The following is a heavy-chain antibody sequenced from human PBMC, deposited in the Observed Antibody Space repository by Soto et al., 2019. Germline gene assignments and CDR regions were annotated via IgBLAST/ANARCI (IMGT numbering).Heavy chain of an antibody. J-gene: IGHJ4*02. D-gene: IGHD6-13*01. CDR2: ISGSGGST. V-gene: IGHV3-23*01. CDR1: GFTFSSYA. CDR3: VPNIAAAGTNY. Sequence: GGSLRLSCAASGFTFSSYAMSWVRQAPGKGLEWVSAISGSGGSTYYADSVKGRFTISRDNSKNTLYLQMNSLRAEDTAVYYCVPNIAAAGTNYWGQGTLVTVSS.